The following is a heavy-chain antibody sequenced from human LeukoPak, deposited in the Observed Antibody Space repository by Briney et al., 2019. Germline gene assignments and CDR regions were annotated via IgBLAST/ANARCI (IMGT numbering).Heavy chain of an antibody. V-gene: IGHV3-30*14. CDR1: GFTFSSYA. CDR3: ARDSRSSLDGAFDF. Sequence: GRSLRLSCAASGFTFSSYAMHWVRQAPGKGLEWVAVISYDGSNKYYADSVKGRFTISRDNSKNTLYLQMGSLRAEDMGVYYCARDSRSSLDGAFDFWGQGTMVTVSS. J-gene: IGHJ3*01. D-gene: IGHD2-2*03. CDR2: ISYDGSNK.